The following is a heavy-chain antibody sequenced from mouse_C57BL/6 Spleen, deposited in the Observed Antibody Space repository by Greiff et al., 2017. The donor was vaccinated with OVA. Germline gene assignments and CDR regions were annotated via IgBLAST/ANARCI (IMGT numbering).Heavy chain of an antibody. CDR3: ARSIITTVVATRGWYFDV. J-gene: IGHJ1*03. Sequence: VQLQQSGPELVKPGASVKISCKASGYSFTDYNMNWVKQSNGKSLEWIGVINPNYGTTSYNQKFKGKATLTVDQSSSTAYMQLNSLTSEDSAVYYCARSIITTVVATRGWYFDVWGTGTTVTVSS. CDR1: GYSFTDYN. D-gene: IGHD1-1*01. CDR2: INPNYGTT. V-gene: IGHV1-39*01.